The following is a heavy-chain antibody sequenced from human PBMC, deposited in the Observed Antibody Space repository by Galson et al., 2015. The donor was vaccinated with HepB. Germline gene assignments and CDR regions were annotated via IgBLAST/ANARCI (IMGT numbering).Heavy chain of an antibody. D-gene: IGHD3-22*01. J-gene: IGHJ4*02. CDR3: ARGGPISSGYYLYYLDY. V-gene: IGHV3-30-3*01. Sequence: LRLSCAASGFTFSSYAMHWVRQAPGKGLEWVAVISYDGSNKYYADSVKGRFTISRDNSKNTLYLQMNSLRAEDTAVYYCARGGPISSGYYLYYLDYWGQGTLVTVSS. CDR2: ISYDGSNK. CDR1: GFTFSSYA.